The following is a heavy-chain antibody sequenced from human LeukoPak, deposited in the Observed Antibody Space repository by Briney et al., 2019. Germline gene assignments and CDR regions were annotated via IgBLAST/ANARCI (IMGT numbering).Heavy chain of an antibody. Sequence: GASVKVSCKASGYTFTGYYMHWVRQAPGQGLGWMGWINPNSGGTNYAQKFQGRVTMTRDTSISTAYMELSRLRSDDTAVYYCATPERGYSGYDFGSWGQGTLVTVSS. V-gene: IGHV1-2*02. CDR1: GYTFTGYY. J-gene: IGHJ4*02. CDR3: ATPERGYSGYDFGS. D-gene: IGHD5-12*01. CDR2: INPNSGGT.